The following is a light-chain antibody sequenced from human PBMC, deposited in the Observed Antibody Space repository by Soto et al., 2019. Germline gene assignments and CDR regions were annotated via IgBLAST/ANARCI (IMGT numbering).Light chain of an antibody. V-gene: IGKV1-5*03. CDR3: PPYSSYSEA. Sequence: DIQMTRPPSSLSASVGDRVTITCRASQTISSWLAWYQQKPGKAPKLLIYKASTLKSGVPSRFSGSGSGTEFSLTISSLQPDEFAAYYFPPYSSYSEAFGQGTKVDIK. J-gene: IGKJ1*01. CDR1: QTISSW. CDR2: KAS.